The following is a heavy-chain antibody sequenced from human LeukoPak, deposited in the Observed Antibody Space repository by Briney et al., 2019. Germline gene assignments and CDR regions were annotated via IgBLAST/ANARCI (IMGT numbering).Heavy chain of an antibody. V-gene: IGHV1-18*01. CDR2: ISPYKGNA. CDR1: DYTFSTYV. J-gene: IGHJ4*02. D-gene: IGHD4-17*01. CDR3: ATAQDYGEYVLGYFDY. Sequence: ASVKVSCKASDYTFSTYVISWVRHAPGQGPEWMGWISPYKGNAIYAQKLQGRVTMTTDTSTGTAYMELRSLTSDDTAVYYCATAQDYGEYVLGYFDYWGQGTLVTVSS.